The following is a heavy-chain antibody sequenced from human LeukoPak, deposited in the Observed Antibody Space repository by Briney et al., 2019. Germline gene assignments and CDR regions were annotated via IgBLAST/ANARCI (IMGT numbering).Heavy chain of an antibody. CDR2: ISAYNGDT. D-gene: IGHD6-13*01. V-gene: IGHV1-18*04. Sequence: RASVKVSCKASGYTFTGYYMHWVRQAPGQGLEWMGWISAYNGDTKYAQKFQGRITMTTDTPTSTANMELRSLRSDDTAVYYCARDHSSSCQLLDYWGQGTLVTISS. CDR3: ARDHSSSCQLLDY. CDR1: GYTFTGYY. J-gene: IGHJ4*02.